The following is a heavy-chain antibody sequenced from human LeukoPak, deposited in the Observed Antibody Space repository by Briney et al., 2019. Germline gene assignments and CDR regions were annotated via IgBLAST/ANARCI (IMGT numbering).Heavy chain of an antibody. CDR3: ARVAGATLYDAFDI. D-gene: IGHD1-26*01. CDR2: IYYTGST. V-gene: IGHV4-59*02. CDR1: GFTVSSNY. J-gene: IGHJ3*02. Sequence: GSLRLSCAASGFTVSSNYMSWVRQAPGKGLEWIGYIYYTGSTNYNPSLKSRVTISVDTSKNQFSLKLSSVTAADTAVYYCARVAGATLYDAFDIWGQGTMVTVSS.